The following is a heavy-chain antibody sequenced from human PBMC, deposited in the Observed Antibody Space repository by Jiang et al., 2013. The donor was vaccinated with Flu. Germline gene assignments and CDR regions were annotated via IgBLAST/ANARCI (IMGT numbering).Heavy chain of an antibody. V-gene: IGHV1-8*01. J-gene: IGHJ4*02. CDR1: GYTFTSYD. CDR2: MNPNSGNT. CDR3: SIEDYVFHSPFDY. D-gene: IGHD3-16*01. Sequence: GAEVKKPGASVKVSCKASGYTFTSYDINWVRQATGQGLEWMGWMNPNSGNTGYAQKFQGRVTMTRNTSISTAYMELSSLRSEDTAVYYCSIEDYVFHSPFDYWGQGTLVTVSS.